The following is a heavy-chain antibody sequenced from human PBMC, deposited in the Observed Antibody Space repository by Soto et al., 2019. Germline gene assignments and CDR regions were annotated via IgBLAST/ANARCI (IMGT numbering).Heavy chain of an antibody. CDR2: ISYDGSNK. CDR3: AKANQGITFGGVIVY. Sequence: XGSLRLSCAASGFTFSSYGMHWVRQAPGKGLEWVAVISYDGSNKYYADSVKGRFTISRDNSKNTLYLQMNSLRAEDTAVYYCAKANQGITFGGVIVYWGQGTLVTVSS. D-gene: IGHD3-16*02. V-gene: IGHV3-30*18. CDR1: GFTFSSYG. J-gene: IGHJ4*02.